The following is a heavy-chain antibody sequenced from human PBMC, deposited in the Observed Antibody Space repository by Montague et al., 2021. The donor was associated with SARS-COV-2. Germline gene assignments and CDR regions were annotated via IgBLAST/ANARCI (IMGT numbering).Heavy chain of an antibody. CDR2: INHSGST. CDR3: ARGGKSSSWYGGRNWFDP. J-gene: IGHJ5*02. CDR1: GGSFSGYY. D-gene: IGHD6-13*01. Sequence: SETLSLTCAVYGGSFSGYYWSWIRQPPGKGLEWIGEINHSGSTNYNPSLKSRVTISVDTSKNQFSLKLSCVTAADTAVYYCARGGKSSSWYGGRNWFDPWGQGTLVTVSS. V-gene: IGHV4-34*01.